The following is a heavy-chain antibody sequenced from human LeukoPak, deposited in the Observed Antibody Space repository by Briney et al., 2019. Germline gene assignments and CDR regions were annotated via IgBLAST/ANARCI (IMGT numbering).Heavy chain of an antibody. V-gene: IGHV1-2*02. D-gene: IGHD5-18*01. CDR3: AREGYSYGQTKYYYYGMDV. J-gene: IGHJ6*02. CDR2: INPNSGGT. CDR1: GYTFTGYY. Sequence: ASVKISCKASGYTFTGYYMHWVRQAPGQGLEWMGWINPNSGGTNYAQKFQGRVTMTRDTSISTAYMELSRLRSDDTAVYYCAREGYSYGQTKYYYYGMDVWGHGTTVTVSS.